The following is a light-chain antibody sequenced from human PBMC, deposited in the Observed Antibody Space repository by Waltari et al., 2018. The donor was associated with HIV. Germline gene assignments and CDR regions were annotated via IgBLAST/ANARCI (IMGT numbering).Light chain of an antibody. J-gene: IGKJ3*01. Sequence: DILLTQSPPFLSASVGARVTIPCRASQGIRNYLAWFQQKPGRAPKLLIFGATTLHTGVPSRFSGSGSGTQFTLTINGLHPEDFATYYCQQHNTYPLTFGPGTRVDVK. CDR3: QQHNTYPLT. CDR1: QGIRNY. V-gene: IGKV1-9*01. CDR2: GAT.